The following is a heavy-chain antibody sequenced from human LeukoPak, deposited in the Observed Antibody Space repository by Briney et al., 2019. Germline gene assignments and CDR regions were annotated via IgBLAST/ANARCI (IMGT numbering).Heavy chain of an antibody. J-gene: IGHJ4*02. Sequence: SETLSLTCTVSGGSISSGNYYWSWIRQPAGKGLEWIGRFYTSGSTNYNPSLKSRVTISVDTSKNQFSLKLSSVTAADTAVYYCARDILGPSGYWGQGILVIVSS. V-gene: IGHV4-61*02. CDR2: FYTSGST. CDR1: GGSISSGNYY. D-gene: IGHD3/OR15-3a*01. CDR3: ARDILGPSGY.